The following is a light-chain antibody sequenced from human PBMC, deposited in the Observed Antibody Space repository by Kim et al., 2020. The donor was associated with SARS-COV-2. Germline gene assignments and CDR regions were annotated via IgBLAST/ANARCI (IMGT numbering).Light chain of an antibody. CDR2: YDS. CDR3: RVWDSSSDHVV. Sequence: AQRKSGRITCGRNTIGIKSLHWYQHKPGQAPVLVIYYDSVRPSGIPERFSGSNSGNTATLTIIRVEAGDEADYYCRVWDSSSDHVVFGGGTQLTVL. V-gene: IGLV3-21*04. J-gene: IGLJ2*01. CDR1: TIGIKS.